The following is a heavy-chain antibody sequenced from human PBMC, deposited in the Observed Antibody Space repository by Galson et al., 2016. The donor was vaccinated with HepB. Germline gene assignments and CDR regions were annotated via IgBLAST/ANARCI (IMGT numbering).Heavy chain of an antibody. CDR1: GLTVSGDY. V-gene: IGHV3-53*01. J-gene: IGHJ6*02. CDR2: LYRDGST. CDR3: ARDRDTILSYYGMDV. Sequence: SLRLSCAVSGLTVSGDYMSWVRQAPGKGLEWVSVLYRDGSTYYADSVEGRFTISRDNSRNTLYLQMNSLRAEDTAMYYCARDRDTILSYYGMDVWGQGTTVTVSS. D-gene: IGHD3-9*01.